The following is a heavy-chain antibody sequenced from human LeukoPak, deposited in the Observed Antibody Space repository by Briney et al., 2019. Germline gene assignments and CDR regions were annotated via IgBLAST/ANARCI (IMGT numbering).Heavy chain of an antibody. CDR1: GGSISGFF. D-gene: IGHD6-19*01. Sequence: PETLSLTCSVSGGSISGFFWSWIRQSPGKGLEWLGFINNGGTTNYNPSLKNRITISVDTSKNQFSLRLSSVAAADTAVYYCARDAAPFSGLSVAGYFDFWGQGTLVTVSS. V-gene: IGHV4-59*01. CDR2: INNGGTT. J-gene: IGHJ4*02. CDR3: ARDAAPFSGLSVAGYFDF.